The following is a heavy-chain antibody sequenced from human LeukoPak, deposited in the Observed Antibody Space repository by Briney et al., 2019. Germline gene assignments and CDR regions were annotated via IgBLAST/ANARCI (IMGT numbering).Heavy chain of an antibody. Sequence: ASVKVSCKASGYTFTSYGISWVRQAPGQGLEWMGWISAYNGNTNCAQNLQDRVTMTTDTSTSTAYMELRSLRSDDTAVYYCARERHSYYYDSSGYFTNDYWGQGTLVTVSS. CDR1: GYTFTSYG. V-gene: IGHV1-18*01. CDR2: ISAYNGNT. J-gene: IGHJ4*02. CDR3: ARERHSYYYDSSGYFTNDY. D-gene: IGHD3-22*01.